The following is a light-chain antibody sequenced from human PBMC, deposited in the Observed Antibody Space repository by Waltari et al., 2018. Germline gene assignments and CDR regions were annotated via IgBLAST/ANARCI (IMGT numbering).Light chain of an antibody. CDR1: SSDIGPYNY. Sequence: QSALTQPASVSASPGQSITISCTGTSSDIGPYNYVSWYQQHPGKAPKLMIYDVSIRPSGISNRFSGSKSGNTASLTISGLQADDEADYYCSSSASSTTRVFGGGTELTVL. CDR2: DVS. V-gene: IGLV2-14*03. J-gene: IGLJ2*01. CDR3: SSSASSTTRV.